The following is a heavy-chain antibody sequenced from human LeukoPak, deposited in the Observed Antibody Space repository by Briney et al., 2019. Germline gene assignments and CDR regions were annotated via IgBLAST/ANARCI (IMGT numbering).Heavy chain of an antibody. J-gene: IGHJ6*02. CDR3: ARERATTDYYYGMDV. CDR2: IWYDGSNK. D-gene: IGHD1-26*01. CDR1: GFTFSSYG. V-gene: IGHV3-33*01. Sequence: GGSLRLSCAASGFTFSSYGMHWVRQAPGKGLEGVEVIWYDGSNKYYADSVKGRFTISRDNSKNTLYLQMNSLRAEDTAVYYCARERATTDYYYGMDVWGQGTTVTVSS.